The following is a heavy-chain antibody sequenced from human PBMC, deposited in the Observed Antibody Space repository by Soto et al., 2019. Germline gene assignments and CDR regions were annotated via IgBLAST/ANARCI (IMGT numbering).Heavy chain of an antibody. V-gene: IGHV4-34*01. J-gene: IGHJ4*02. CDR2: INHSGST. Sequence: SETVSLTCAVYGGSFSGYYWTWIRQPPGTGLEWIGEINHSGSTNYNPSLKGRVTISVDTSKNQFSLKLSSVTAADTAVYYCAGRHGDRFAYSSQGTLVTVSS. CDR3: AGRHGDRFAY. D-gene: IGHD3-10*01. CDR1: GGSFSGYY.